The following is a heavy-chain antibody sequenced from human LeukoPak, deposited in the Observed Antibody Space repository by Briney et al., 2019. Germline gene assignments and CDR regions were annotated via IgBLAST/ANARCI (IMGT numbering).Heavy chain of an antibody. D-gene: IGHD3-10*01. CDR3: ARGALLWFGDRMEYYFDY. Sequence: SETLTLTCTVSSGSITNYYWSWIRQPPGKGLEWIGFIYYSGNTNYNPSLKSRVTISVDTSKNQFSLKLSSMTAADTAVYYCARGALLWFGDRMEYYFDYWGQGTLLTVSS. V-gene: IGHV4-59*01. CDR2: IYYSGNT. J-gene: IGHJ4*02. CDR1: SGSITNYY.